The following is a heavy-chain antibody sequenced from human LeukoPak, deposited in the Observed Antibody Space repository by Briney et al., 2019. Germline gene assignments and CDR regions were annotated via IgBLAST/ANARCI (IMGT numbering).Heavy chain of an antibody. CDR2: VSGGGDAT. J-gene: IGHJ4*02. CDR3: ARAERAYYDSSGPDY. V-gene: IGHV3-23*01. CDR1: GFTFSNCA. Sequence: GGSLRLSCAASGFTFSNCAMSWVRQAPGKGLEWVSAVSGGGDATFYADSVKGRFTISRDNAKNSLYLQMNSLRAEDTAVYYCARAERAYYDSSGPDYWGQGTLVTVSS. D-gene: IGHD3-22*01.